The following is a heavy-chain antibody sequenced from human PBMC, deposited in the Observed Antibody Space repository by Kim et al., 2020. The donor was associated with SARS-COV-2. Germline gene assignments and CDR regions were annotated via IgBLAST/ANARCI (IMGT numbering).Heavy chain of an antibody. CDR3: AREREQGYCSGGSCYYFDY. CDR1: GGTFSSYA. CDR2: IIPIFGTA. Sequence: SVKVSCKASGGTFSSYAISWVRQAPGQGLEWMGGIIPIFGTANYAQKFQGRVTITADESTSTAYMELSSLRSEDTAVYYCAREREQGYCSGGSCYYFDYWGQGTLVTVSS. J-gene: IGHJ4*02. V-gene: IGHV1-69*13. D-gene: IGHD2-15*01.